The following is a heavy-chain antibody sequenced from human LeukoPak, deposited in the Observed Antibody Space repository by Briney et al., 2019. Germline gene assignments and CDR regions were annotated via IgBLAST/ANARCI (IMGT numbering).Heavy chain of an antibody. CDR1: GGSISSGGYS. D-gene: IGHD6-13*01. CDR3: ARAAGPLAAPDF. V-gene: IGHV4-30-2*01. J-gene: IGHJ4*02. CDR2: IYHSGST. Sequence: SETLSLTCAVSGGSISSGGYSWSWIRQPPGKGLEWIGYIYHSGSTYYNPSLKSRVTISVDRSKNQFSLKLSSVTAVDTAVYYCARAAGPLAAPDFWGQGTPVTVSS.